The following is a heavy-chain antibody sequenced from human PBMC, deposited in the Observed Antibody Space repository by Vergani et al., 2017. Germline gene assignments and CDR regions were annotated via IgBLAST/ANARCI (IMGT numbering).Heavy chain of an antibody. V-gene: IGHV6-1*01. CDR1: GDSVSSNSAA. J-gene: IGHJ6*02. D-gene: IGHD6-19*01. Sequence: QVQLQQSGPGLVKPSQTLSLTCAISGDSVSSNSAAWNWIRQSPSRGLEWLGRTYYRSKWYNDYAVSVKSRITINPDTSKNQFSLQLNSVSPEDTAVYYCARAMQLGQWLVTYYYGMDVWGQGTTVTVSS. CDR2: TYYRSKWYN. CDR3: ARAMQLGQWLVTYYYGMDV.